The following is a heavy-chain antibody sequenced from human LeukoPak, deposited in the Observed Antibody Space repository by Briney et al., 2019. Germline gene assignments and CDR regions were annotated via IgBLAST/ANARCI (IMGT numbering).Heavy chain of an antibody. CDR1: GYSISSGYY. V-gene: IGHV4-38-2*01. CDR2: IYHSGST. CDR3: ARPRGSCSGGSCYYYYFDY. J-gene: IGHJ4*02. D-gene: IGHD2-15*01. Sequence: SETLSLTCAVPGYSISSGYYWGWIRQPPGEGLEWIGSIYHSGSTYYNPSLKSRVTISVDTSKNQFSLKLSSVTAADTAVYYCARPRGSCSGGSCYYYYFDYWGQGTLVTVSS.